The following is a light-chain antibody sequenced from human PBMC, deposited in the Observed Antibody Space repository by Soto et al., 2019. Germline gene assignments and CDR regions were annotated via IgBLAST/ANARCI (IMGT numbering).Light chain of an antibody. V-gene: IGKV3-15*01. CDR3: QQYNNWPIT. CDR1: QNVLSN. Sequence: EIVMTQSPATLSVSPGERATLSCRASQNVLSNLAWYQQSPGQAPRLLIYGASTRATGLPARFSGSGSGTQFTLTISSLQSEDFAVYYCQQYNNWPITFGQGTRLEIK. CDR2: GAS. J-gene: IGKJ5*01.